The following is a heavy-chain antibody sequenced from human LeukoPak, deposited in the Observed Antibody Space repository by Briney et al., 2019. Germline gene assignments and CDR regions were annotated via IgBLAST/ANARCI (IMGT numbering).Heavy chain of an antibody. Sequence: ASVKVSCKASGYTFTSYYMHWVRQAPGQGLEWMGIINPSGGSTSYAQKFQGRVTMTRDTSTSTVYMELSSLRAEDTAVYYCASSVAGTRGWFDPWGQGTLVTVSS. CDR2: INPSGGST. CDR1: GYTFTSYY. D-gene: IGHD6-19*01. V-gene: IGHV1-46*01. CDR3: ASSVAGTRGWFDP. J-gene: IGHJ5*02.